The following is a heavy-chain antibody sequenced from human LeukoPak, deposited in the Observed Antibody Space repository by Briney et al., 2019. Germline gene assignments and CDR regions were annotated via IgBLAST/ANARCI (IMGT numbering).Heavy chain of an antibody. CDR2: ISSSGGST. J-gene: IGHJ4*02. CDR3: AKASPGYCSSTSCFYYFDY. D-gene: IGHD2-2*01. CDR1: GFTFSSYA. Sequence: GGSLRLSCAASGFTFSSYAMSWVRQAPGKGLEWVSTISSSGGSTYYADSVKVHFTISRDNSKTTLYLQLNSLRAEDTAVYYCAKASPGYCSSTSCFYYFDYWGQGTLVTVSS. V-gene: IGHV3-23*01.